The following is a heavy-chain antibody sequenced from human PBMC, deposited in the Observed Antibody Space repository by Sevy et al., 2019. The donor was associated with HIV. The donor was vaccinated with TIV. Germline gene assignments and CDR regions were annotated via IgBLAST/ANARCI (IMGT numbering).Heavy chain of an antibody. CDR2: ISYNGRNQ. CDR1: GFSLSDHA. V-gene: IGHV3-30*04. D-gene: IGHD2-15*01. J-gene: IGHJ4*02. CDR3: ARFVGYCSGGRCSIIDF. Sequence: GGSLRLSCAASGFSLSDHAVSWVRQPPGKGLEWLAVISYNGRNQYHADPVKGRFTISKDDSKNTLYLQLNSLRAEDTAVYYCARFVGYCSGGRCSIIDFWGQGTLVTVSS.